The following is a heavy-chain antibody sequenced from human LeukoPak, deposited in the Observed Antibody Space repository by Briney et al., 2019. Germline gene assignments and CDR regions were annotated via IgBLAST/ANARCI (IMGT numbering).Heavy chain of an antibody. Sequence: SETLSLTCTVSGGSISSHYWSWIRQPPGKGLEWIAYLFDSVNTKDNPPLQSRLTLSADTSKNQFSLRLSSVTAADTAVYYCATIKRGSIFGYFDFWGQGIKVTVSS. D-gene: IGHD5-18*01. CDR1: GGSISSHY. J-gene: IGHJ4*02. CDR2: LFDSVNT. CDR3: ATIKRGSIFGYFDF. V-gene: IGHV4-59*11.